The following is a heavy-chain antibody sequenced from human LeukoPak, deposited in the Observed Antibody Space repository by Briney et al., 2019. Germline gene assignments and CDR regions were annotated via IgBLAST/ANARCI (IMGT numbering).Heavy chain of an antibody. CDR2: ISYDGSNK. Sequence: GGSLRLSCAASGFTFSSYGMHWVRQAPGKGLEWVAVISYDGSNKYYADSVKGRFTISRDNSKNTLYLQMNSLRAEDTAVYYCARSHYDILTGYRAERFDPWGQGTLVTVSS. J-gene: IGHJ5*02. V-gene: IGHV3-30*03. CDR3: ARSHYDILTGYRAERFDP. D-gene: IGHD3-9*01. CDR1: GFTFSSYG.